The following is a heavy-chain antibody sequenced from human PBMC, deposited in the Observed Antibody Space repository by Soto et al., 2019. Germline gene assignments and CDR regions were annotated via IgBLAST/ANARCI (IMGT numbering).Heavy chain of an antibody. Sequence: QVQLQESGPGLVKPSETLSLTCTVSGGSVSSGSYYWSWIRQPPGKGLEWIGYIYYSGSTNYNPSLKSRVTISVDTSKNQFSLKLSSVTAADTAVYYCASDAGDGYNLWGQGTLVTVSS. CDR2: IYYSGST. D-gene: IGHD5-12*01. CDR3: ASDAGDGYNL. J-gene: IGHJ4*02. CDR1: GGSVSSGSYY. V-gene: IGHV4-61*01.